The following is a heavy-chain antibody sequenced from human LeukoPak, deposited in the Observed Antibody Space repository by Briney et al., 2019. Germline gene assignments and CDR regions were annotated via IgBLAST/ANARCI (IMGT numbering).Heavy chain of an antibody. CDR2: ISSSSSYI. V-gene: IGHV3-21*04. J-gene: IGHJ4*02. Sequence: PGGSLRLSCAASGFTFISNSMYWVRQAPGKGLEWVSSISSSSSYIYYADSVKGRFTISRDNVKNSLFLQMNSLRVEDTAVYYCAKVQLGVYYFDYWGQGTLVTVSS. D-gene: IGHD2-2*01. CDR1: GFTFISNS. CDR3: AKVQLGVYYFDY.